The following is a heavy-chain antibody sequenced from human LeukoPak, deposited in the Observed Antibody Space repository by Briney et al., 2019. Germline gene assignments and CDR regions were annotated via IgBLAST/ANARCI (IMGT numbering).Heavy chain of an antibody. D-gene: IGHD5-18*01. Sequence: SETLSLTCTVSGASVSSGSYYWSWTRQPPGKGLEWIGYIYYSGSTNYNPSLKSRVTISVDTSKNQFSLKLSSVTAADTAVYYCARGSRGYSYGWGQGTLVTVSS. CDR3: ARGSRGYSYG. CDR2: IYYSGST. J-gene: IGHJ4*02. CDR1: GASVSSGSYY. V-gene: IGHV4-61*01.